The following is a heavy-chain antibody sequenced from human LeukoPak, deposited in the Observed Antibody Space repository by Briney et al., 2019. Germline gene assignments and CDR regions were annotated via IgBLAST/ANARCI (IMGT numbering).Heavy chain of an antibody. D-gene: IGHD2-2*01. V-gene: IGHV3-7*01. CDR1: GFPFSRYW. Sequence: GGSLRLSCAASGFPFSRYWMNWVRQAPGKGLEWVASIKEDGSEKPYVDSVKSRFTISRDNSKNSLYLQMNSLRAEDTAVYYCVSCGTTTCIIRFDHWGQGTLVTVSS. CDR2: IKEDGSEK. J-gene: IGHJ4*02. CDR3: VSCGTTTCIIRFDH.